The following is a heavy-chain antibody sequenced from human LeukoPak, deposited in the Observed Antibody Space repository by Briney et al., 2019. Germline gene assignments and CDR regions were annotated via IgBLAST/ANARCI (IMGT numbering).Heavy chain of an antibody. Sequence: GGSLRPSCAASGFSFSSGTMNWVRQAPGKALEWVSSLSGSGRLIWYAASVKGRFTISRDNAANALFLQMNSLRVEDTAVYYCARDLQTGLAFDAWGQGTVVAVSS. J-gene: IGHJ3*01. CDR2: LSGSGRLI. V-gene: IGHV3-21*06. CDR3: ARDLQTGLAFDA. D-gene: IGHD7-27*01. CDR1: GFSFSSGT.